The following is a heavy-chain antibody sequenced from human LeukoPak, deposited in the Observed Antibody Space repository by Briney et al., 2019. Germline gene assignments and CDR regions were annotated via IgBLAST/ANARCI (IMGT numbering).Heavy chain of an antibody. D-gene: IGHD2-2*01. CDR2: ISYSSSYI. CDR1: GFTFSSYL. V-gene: IGHV3-21*01. J-gene: IGHJ3*02. CDR3: ARDLYCSSTSCTDAFDI. Sequence: GGSLRLSCAASGFTFSSYLMSWVRQAPGKGLEWVSSISYSSSYIYYADSVKGRFTISRDNAKNSLYLQMNTLRAEDTAVYYCARDLYCSSTSCTDAFDIWGQGTMVTASS.